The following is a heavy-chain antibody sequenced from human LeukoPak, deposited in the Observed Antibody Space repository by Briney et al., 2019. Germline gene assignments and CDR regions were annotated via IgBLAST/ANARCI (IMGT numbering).Heavy chain of an antibody. J-gene: IGHJ5*02. V-gene: IGHV1-69*04. CDR2: IIPILGIA. D-gene: IGHD5-12*01. CDR3: ARDRLGYAQGFDP. Sequence: ASVKVSCKASGGTFSSYAISWVRQAPGQGLEWMGRIIPILGIANYAQKFQGRVTITADKSTSTAYMELSSLRSEDTAVYYCARDRLGYAQGFDPWGQGTLVTVSS. CDR1: GGTFSSYA.